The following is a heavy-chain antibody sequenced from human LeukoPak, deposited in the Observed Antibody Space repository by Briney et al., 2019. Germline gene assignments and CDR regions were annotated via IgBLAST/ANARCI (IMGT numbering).Heavy chain of an antibody. J-gene: IGHJ1*01. V-gene: IGHV4-39*07. CDR2: ISYSGST. CDR1: GSSISTNSYH. CDR3: ASEQAYDHLPGHYKTEYFLQ. Sequence: PSETLSLTCSVSGSSISTNSYHWGWIRQPPGKGLEWIGSISYSGSTYYNPSLKSRVTISADTSKNQFSLKVSSVTAADTAVYYCASEQAYDHLPGHYKTEYFLQWGQGSLVTVSS. D-gene: IGHD3-9*01.